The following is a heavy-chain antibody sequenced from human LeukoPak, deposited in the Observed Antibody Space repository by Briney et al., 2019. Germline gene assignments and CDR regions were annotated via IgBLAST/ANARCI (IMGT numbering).Heavy chain of an antibody. CDR1: GFTFSSYS. CDR3: ARDDFYDSSGYPLGY. Sequence: GGSLRLSCAASGFTFSSYSMNWVRQAPGKGLEWVSSISSSSSYIYYADSVKGRFTTSRDNAKNSLYLQMNSLRAEDTAVYYCARDDFYDSSGYPLGYWGQGTLVTVSS. CDR2: ISSSSSYI. V-gene: IGHV3-21*01. D-gene: IGHD3-22*01. J-gene: IGHJ4*02.